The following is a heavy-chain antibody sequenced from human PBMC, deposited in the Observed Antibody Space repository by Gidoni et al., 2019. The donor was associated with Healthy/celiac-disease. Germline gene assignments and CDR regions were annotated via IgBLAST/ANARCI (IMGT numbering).Heavy chain of an antibody. Sequence: EVQLVESGGGLVKPGGSLRLSCAASVFHFSRSSMNWVRHAPGKGLEWVSSISSSSSYIYYADSVKGRFTISRDNAKNSLYLQMNSLRAEDTAVYYCARIWDTAMVRRIAVAGTIDYWGQGTLVTVSS. CDR3: ARIWDTAMVRRIAVAGTIDY. V-gene: IGHV3-21*01. CDR2: ISSSSSYI. CDR1: VFHFSRSS. J-gene: IGHJ4*02. D-gene: IGHD6-19*01.